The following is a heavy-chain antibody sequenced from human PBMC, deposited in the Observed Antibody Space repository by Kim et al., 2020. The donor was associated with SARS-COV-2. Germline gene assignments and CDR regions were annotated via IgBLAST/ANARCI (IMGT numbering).Heavy chain of an antibody. V-gene: IGHV4-4*09. Sequence: NPAPTSRVTQPVATSKNQFSLKLSSVTAADTAVYYCARCDYYGSGSPFDYWGQGTLVTVSS. J-gene: IGHJ4*02. CDR3: ARCDYYGSGSPFDY. D-gene: IGHD3-10*01.